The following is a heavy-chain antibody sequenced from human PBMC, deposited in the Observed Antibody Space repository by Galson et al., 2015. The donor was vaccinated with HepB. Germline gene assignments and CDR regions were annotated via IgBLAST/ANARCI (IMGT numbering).Heavy chain of an antibody. CDR2: INAGNGNT. J-gene: IGHJ5*02. CDR1: GYTFTSYA. V-gene: IGHV1-3*01. CDR3: LGYDSSGSHYGWFDP. Sequence: SVKVSCKASGYTFTSYAMHWVRQAPGQRLEWMGWINAGNGNTKYSQKFQGRVTITRDTSASTAYMELSSLRSEDTAVYYCLGYDSSGSHYGWFDPWGQGTLVTVSS. D-gene: IGHD3-22*01.